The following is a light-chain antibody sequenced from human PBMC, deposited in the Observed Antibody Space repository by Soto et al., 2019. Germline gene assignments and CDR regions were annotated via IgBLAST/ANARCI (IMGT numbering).Light chain of an antibody. CDR2: EVS. CDR3: CSYAGSSTFGV. CDR1: SSDVGSYNL. Sequence: QSALTQPASVSGSPGQSITISCTGASSDVGSYNLVSWFQHHPGKAPKLMIYEVSERPSGVSARFSGSKSGNTASLTISGLQAEDEADYYCCSYAGSSTFGVFGGGTKLT. V-gene: IGLV2-23*02. J-gene: IGLJ3*02.